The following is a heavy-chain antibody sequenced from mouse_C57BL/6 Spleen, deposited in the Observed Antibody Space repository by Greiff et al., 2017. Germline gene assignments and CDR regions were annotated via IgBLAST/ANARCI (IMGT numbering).Heavy chain of an antibody. CDR2: INPRSGYT. V-gene: IGHV1-4*01. Sequence: VQLQQSGAELARPGASVKMSCKASGYTFTSYTMHWVKQRPGQGLEWIGYINPRSGYTKYDQKFKDKAKLTADKSSSTAYMQLNSLTSEDSAVYYCSRRSKDAMDYWGQGTSVTVSS. CDR3: SRRSKDAMDY. J-gene: IGHJ4*01. CDR1: GYTFTSYT. D-gene: IGHD2-5*01.